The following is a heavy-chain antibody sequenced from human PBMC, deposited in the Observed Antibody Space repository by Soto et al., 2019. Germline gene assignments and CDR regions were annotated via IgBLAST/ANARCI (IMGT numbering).Heavy chain of an antibody. CDR3: ARVRGMGGTGYYGMDV. D-gene: IGHD3-10*01. CDR2: IIPIFGTA. V-gene: IGHV1-69*13. Sequence: SVKVSCKASGGTFSSYAISWVRQAPGQGLEWMGGIIPIFGTANYAQKFQGRVTITADESTSTAYMELSSLRSEDTAVYYCARVRGMGGTGYYGMDVWGQGTTVTVSS. J-gene: IGHJ6*02. CDR1: GGTFSSYA.